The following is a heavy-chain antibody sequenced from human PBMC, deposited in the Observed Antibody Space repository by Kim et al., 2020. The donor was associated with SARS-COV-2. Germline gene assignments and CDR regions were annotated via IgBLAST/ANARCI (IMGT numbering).Heavy chain of an antibody. CDR2: IYYSGST. D-gene: IGHD3-10*01. Sequence: SETLSLTCTVSGGSISSYYWSWIRQPPGKGLEWIGYIYYSGSTKYNPSLKSRVTISVDTSKNQFSLKLSSVTAADTAVYYCARNMVRGVYYYYGMDVWGQGTTVTVSS. CDR3: ARNMVRGVYYYYGMDV. CDR1: GGSISSYY. J-gene: IGHJ6*02. V-gene: IGHV4-59*01.